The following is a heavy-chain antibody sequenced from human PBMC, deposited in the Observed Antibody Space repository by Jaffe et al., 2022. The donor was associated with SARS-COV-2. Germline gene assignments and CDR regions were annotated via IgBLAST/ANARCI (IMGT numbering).Heavy chain of an antibody. J-gene: IGHJ5*02. CDR1: GGSISSGSYY. V-gene: IGHV4-61*02. D-gene: IGHD1-20*01. CDR2: IYTSGST. CDR3: ARDLYNWNEGPWFDP. Sequence: QVQLQESGPGLVKPSQTLSLTCTVSGGSISSGSYYWSWIRQPAGKGLEWIGRIYTSGSTNYNPSLKSRVTISVDTSKNQFSLKLSSVTAADTAVYYCARDLYNWNEGPWFDPWGQGTLVTVSS.